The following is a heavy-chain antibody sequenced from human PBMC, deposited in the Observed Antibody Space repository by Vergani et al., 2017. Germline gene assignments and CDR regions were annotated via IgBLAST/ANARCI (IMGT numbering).Heavy chain of an antibody. J-gene: IGHJ6*02. CDR2: VDPEDGET. Sequence: EVQLVQSGAEVKKPGATLKISCKVSGYTFTDHYMHWVKQAPGKGLEWMGLVDPEDGETIYAEKFKGRVTIAADTSTDTAHLELSSLRSEDTAVYYCATPQTVTTGGMDVWGQGTMVIVSS. D-gene: IGHD4-17*01. V-gene: IGHV1-69-2*01. CDR3: ATPQTVTTGGMDV. CDR1: GYTFTDHY.